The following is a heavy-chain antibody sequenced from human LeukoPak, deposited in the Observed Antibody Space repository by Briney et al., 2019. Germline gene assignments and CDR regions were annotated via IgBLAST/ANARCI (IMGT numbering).Heavy chain of an antibody. CDR3: ARVGSGSYGYNNWFDP. J-gene: IGHJ5*02. V-gene: IGHV4-30-4*01. CDR1: GGSISSGDYY. Sequence: SETLSLTCTVSGGSISSGDYYWSWIRQPPGKGLEWIGYIYYSGSTYYNPSLKSRVTISVDTSKNQFSLKLSSVTAADTAVYYCARVGSGSYGYNNWFDPWGQGTLVTVSS. D-gene: IGHD5-18*01. CDR2: IYYSGST.